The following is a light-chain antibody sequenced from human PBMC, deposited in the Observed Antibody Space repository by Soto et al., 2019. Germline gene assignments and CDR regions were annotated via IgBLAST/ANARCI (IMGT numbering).Light chain of an antibody. Sequence: DIQLTQSPSFLSASVGDRVTITCRASQGISSYLAWYQQKPGKAPKLLIYDASTLQTGVPSRFSGSGSGTEFTLTTSSLQPEDLATYYCQQLNGYVALTFGGGTKVELK. J-gene: IGKJ4*01. V-gene: IGKV1-9*01. CDR2: DAS. CDR3: QQLNGYVALT. CDR1: QGISSY.